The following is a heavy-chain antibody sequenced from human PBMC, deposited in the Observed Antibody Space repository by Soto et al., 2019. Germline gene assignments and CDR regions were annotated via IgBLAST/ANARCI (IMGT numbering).Heavy chain of an antibody. J-gene: IGHJ4*02. D-gene: IGHD5-12*01. CDR2: ISYDGSNK. CDR3: AKDLELLRGGCDY. V-gene: IGHV3-30*18. CDR1: GFTFSSYG. Sequence: QVQLVESGGGVVQPGRSLRLSCAASGFTFSSYGMHWVRQAPGKGLEWVAVISYDGSNKYYADSVKGRFTISRDNSKNTLYLQMNSLRAEDTAVYYCAKDLELLRGGCDYWGQGTLVTVSS.